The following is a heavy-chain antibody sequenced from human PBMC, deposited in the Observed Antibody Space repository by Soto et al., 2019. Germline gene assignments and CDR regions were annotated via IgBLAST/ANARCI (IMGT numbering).Heavy chain of an antibody. CDR3: ARASLGGSSDRYYYSGMDV. D-gene: IGHD6-6*01. V-gene: IGHV1-2*02. J-gene: IGHJ6*02. CDR2: INPNSGGT. Sequence: QVQLVQSGAEVKKPGASVKVSCKASGYTFTGYYMHWVRQAPGQGLEWMGWINPNSGGTNYAPKFQGRVTITRDTSRSTAYMELSRLRSDDTAVYYCARASLGGSSDRYYYSGMDVWGQGATVTVSS. CDR1: GYTFTGYY.